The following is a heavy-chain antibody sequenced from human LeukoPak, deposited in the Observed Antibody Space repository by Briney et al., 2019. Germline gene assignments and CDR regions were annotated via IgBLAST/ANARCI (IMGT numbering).Heavy chain of an antibody. CDR3: ASTPGYSGYGGAFDY. Sequence: SVKFSCKASGGTFSRYAISWVRQAPGQGLEWMGGIIPIFGTANYAQKFQGRVTITADESTSTAYMELSSLRSEDTAVYYCASTPGYSGYGGAFDYWGQGTLVTVSS. D-gene: IGHD5-12*01. V-gene: IGHV1-69*13. J-gene: IGHJ4*02. CDR2: IIPIFGTA. CDR1: GGTFSRYA.